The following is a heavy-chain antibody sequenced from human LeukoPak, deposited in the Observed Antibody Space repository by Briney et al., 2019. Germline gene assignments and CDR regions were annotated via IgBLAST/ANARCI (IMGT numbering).Heavy chain of an antibody. CDR3: AKDILRWAFDV. V-gene: IGHV3-23*01. CDR1: GFTLSNNA. J-gene: IGHJ3*01. Sequence: GGSLRLSCVASGFTLSNNAMAWVRQAPGKGLEWVSALGGSDDRTDCADSVQGRFTISRDNSKNTLYLQMNSLRAEDTAVYYCAKDILRWAFDVWGQGTMVTVS. D-gene: IGHD4-23*01. CDR2: LGGSDDRT.